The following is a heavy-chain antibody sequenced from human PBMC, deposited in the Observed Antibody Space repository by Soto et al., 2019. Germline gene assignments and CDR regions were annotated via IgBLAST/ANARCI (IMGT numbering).Heavy chain of an antibody. Sequence: ASVKVSCKASGYTFTSYGISWVRQAPGQGLEWMGWISAYNGNTNYAQKLQGRVTMTTDTSTSTADMELSSPRSEDSAVYYCARTIFGNWFDAWGQGTLVTVTS. CDR3: ARTIFGNWFDA. CDR1: GYTFTSYG. CDR2: ISAYNGNT. J-gene: IGHJ5*02. D-gene: IGHD3-3*01. V-gene: IGHV1-18*01.